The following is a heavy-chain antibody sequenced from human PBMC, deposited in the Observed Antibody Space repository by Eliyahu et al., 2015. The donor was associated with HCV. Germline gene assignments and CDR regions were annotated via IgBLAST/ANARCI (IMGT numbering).Heavy chain of an antibody. D-gene: IGHD2-21*02. V-gene: IGHV4-61*08. J-gene: IGHJ4*02. CDR2: MWHGGNT. Sequence: QVQLQESGPRLVKPSETLSLTCTMSGASVRGLDSYWVWVRQPPGKGLEWLGSMWHGGNTKYNPSLGSRVTISVDTAKNQFSLRLTSITAADTAVFYCARGDCLGGNCYYIKTHFDSWGQGALVTVSS. CDR3: ARGDCLGGNCYYIKTHFDS. CDR1: GASVRGLDSY.